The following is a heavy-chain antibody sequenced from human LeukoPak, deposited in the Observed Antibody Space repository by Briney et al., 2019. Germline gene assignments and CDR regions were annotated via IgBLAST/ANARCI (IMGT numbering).Heavy chain of an antibody. CDR2: ITNNADAT. J-gene: IGHJ4*02. D-gene: IGHD6-19*01. CDR1: GFTFRNFA. Sequence: GGSLRLSCAASGFTFRNFAMSWVRQAPGKGLEWVSHITNNADATYYADSVKGRFTVSRDNSNNILYLQLDSLRAEDAAVYYCAKDSHPPRSGMAFYFDYWGQGTLVTVSS. V-gene: IGHV3-23*01. CDR3: AKDSHPPRSGMAFYFDY.